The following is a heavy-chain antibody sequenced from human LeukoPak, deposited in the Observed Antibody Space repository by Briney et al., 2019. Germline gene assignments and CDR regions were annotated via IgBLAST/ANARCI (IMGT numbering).Heavy chain of an antibody. Sequence: PGGSLRLSCAPSGFTFSDHYMNWVRQAPGKGLEWVSSISSSSTYIYYADSMRARFTISRDNAKNSLFLQMNSLRAEDTAVYYCARAGEGLLAYSFDIWGQGTMVTVSS. J-gene: IGHJ3*02. CDR1: GFTFSDHY. D-gene: IGHD1-26*01. V-gene: IGHV3-69-1*01. CDR3: ARAGEGLLAYSFDI. CDR2: ISSSSTYI.